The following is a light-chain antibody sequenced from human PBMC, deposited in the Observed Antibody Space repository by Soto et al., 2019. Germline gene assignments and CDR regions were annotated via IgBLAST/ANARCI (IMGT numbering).Light chain of an antibody. CDR1: KSISSW. Sequence: DIQMTQSPSTLSASVGDRVTITCRASKSISSWLAWYQQKPGKAPKLLIYKASSLESGVPSRFSGSGSGTEFTLTISSLQPDDFATYYCQQYNSLPTFGQGTKVEIK. CDR3: QQYNSLPT. J-gene: IGKJ1*01. CDR2: KAS. V-gene: IGKV1-5*03.